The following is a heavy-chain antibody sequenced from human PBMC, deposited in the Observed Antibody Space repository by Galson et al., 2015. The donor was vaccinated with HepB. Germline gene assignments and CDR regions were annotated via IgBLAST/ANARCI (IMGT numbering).Heavy chain of an antibody. J-gene: IGHJ6*03. CDR2: LYAAGNT. Sequence: SLRLSCAASGLTGTTNYITWVRQAPGKGLEWVSILYAAGNTYYADSVKGRFVISGDDSRSTVSLQMYSLRVDDTAIYFCARGFWSYYMDVWGRGTTVTVSS. D-gene: IGHD3-3*01. CDR3: ARGFWSYYMDV. V-gene: IGHV3-66*01. CDR1: GLTGTTNY.